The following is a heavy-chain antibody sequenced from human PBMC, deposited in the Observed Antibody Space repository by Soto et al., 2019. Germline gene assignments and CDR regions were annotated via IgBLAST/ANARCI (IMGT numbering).Heavy chain of an antibody. CDR3: ARDGSKIDGYGVQLGY. J-gene: IGHJ4*02. CDR2: MNDNSGDT. Sequence: QVQLVQSGAEVKKPGASVKVSCKASGYTFTSYDINWVRQATGQGLEWMGRMNDNSGDTGLAQKFQGRITITRNTSITAAYMELSSLRSEDTAVYYCARDGSKIDGYGVQLGYWGQGTVVTVSS. V-gene: IGHV1-8*01. CDR1: GYTFTSYD. D-gene: IGHD4-17*01.